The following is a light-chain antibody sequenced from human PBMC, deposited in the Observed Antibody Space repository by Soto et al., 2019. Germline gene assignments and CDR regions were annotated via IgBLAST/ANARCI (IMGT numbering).Light chain of an antibody. CDR1: QSVSSS. V-gene: IGKV3-15*01. CDR3: QQYNNWPPMT. CDR2: GAS. J-gene: IGKJ1*01. Sequence: EILLTQSPGTLSLSPGERATLSCRAIQSVSSSFLAWYQQKPGQAPRLLIYGASTRATGIPARFSGSGSGTEFTLTISSLQSEDFAVYYCQQYNNWPPMTFGQGTKVDIK.